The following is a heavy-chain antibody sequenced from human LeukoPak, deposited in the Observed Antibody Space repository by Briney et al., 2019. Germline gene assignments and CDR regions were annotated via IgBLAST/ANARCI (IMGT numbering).Heavy chain of an antibody. CDR2: ISGDGGST. CDR1: GFTFSSYW. J-gene: IGHJ4*02. CDR3: AKDISGYGYFDY. Sequence: GGSLRLSCAASGFTFSSYWMHWVRQAPGKGLEWVSLISGDGGSTYYADSVKGRFTISRDNSKNSLYLQMNSLRTEDTALYYCAKDISGYGYFDYWGQGTLVTVSS. V-gene: IGHV3-43*02. D-gene: IGHD3-22*01.